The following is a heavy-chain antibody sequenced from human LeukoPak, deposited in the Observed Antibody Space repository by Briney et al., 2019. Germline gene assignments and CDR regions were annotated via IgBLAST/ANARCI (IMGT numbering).Heavy chain of an antibody. J-gene: IGHJ4*02. D-gene: IGHD6-19*01. CDR2: IYPDDSDT. CDR1: GFSSTHYW. Sequence: GESLKISCKGSGFSSTHYWIGWVRQMPGEGLEWMGIIYPDDSDTRYSPSFQGQATISADKSISTAYLQWGSLKASDTAMYYCARYSSGWYGGDYWGQGTLVTVSS. CDR3: ARYSSGWYGGDY. V-gene: IGHV5-51*01.